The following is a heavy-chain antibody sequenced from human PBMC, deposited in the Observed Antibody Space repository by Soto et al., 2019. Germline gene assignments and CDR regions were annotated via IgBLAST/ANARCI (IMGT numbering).Heavy chain of an antibody. CDR2: ISGSGGST. D-gene: IGHD5-18*01. CDR3: AKRSGYSYGHLDY. CDR1: GFTFSSYA. J-gene: IGHJ4*02. Sequence: EVQLLESGGGLVQPGGSLRLSCAASGFTFSSYAMSWVRQAPGKGLEWVSAISGSGGSTYYADSVKGRFIISRDNSKNTLYLQMNSLRAEDTAVYYCAKRSGYSYGHLDYWGQGTLVTVSS. V-gene: IGHV3-23*01.